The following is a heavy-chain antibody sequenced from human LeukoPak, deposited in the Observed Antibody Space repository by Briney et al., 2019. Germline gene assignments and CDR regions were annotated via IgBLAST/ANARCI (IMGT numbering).Heavy chain of an antibody. D-gene: IGHD3-9*01. CDR2: IYTSGST. CDR3: ARDPLIRGWLFDAFDI. J-gene: IGHJ3*02. Sequence: PSETLSLTCTVSGGSISSYYWSWIRQPAGKGLEWIGRIYTSGSTNYNPSLKSRVTMSVDTSKNQFSLKLSSVTAADTAVYYCARDPLIRGWLFDAFDIWGQGTMVTVSP. V-gene: IGHV4-4*07. CDR1: GGSISSYY.